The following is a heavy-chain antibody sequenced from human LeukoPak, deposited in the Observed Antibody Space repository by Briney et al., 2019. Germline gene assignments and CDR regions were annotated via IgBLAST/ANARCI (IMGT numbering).Heavy chain of an antibody. CDR1: GFTFSSYA. Sequence: GWSLRLSCAASGFTFSSYAMSWVRQAAGKGLEWVSAISGSGGSTYYADSVKVRFTISRDNSKNTLYLQMNSLRAEDTAVYYCAKPAYGGNSLEPKDAFDIWGQGTMVTVSS. V-gene: IGHV3-23*01. CDR2: ISGSGGST. CDR3: AKPAYGGNSLEPKDAFDI. D-gene: IGHD4-23*01. J-gene: IGHJ3*02.